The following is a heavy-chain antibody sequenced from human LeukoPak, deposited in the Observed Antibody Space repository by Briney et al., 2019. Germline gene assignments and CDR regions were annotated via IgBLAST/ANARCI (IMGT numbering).Heavy chain of an antibody. J-gene: IGHJ4*02. CDR1: GYSFTSYW. D-gene: IGHD2-2*01. CDR3: ARLGCSSTSCYDN. V-gene: IGHV5-51*01. Sequence: GESLKISCKSSGYSFTSYWIGWVRQMPGKGLEWMGIVYPGDSDTRYSPSFQGQVTISADKSISTAYLEWSSLKASDTAMYYCARLGCSSTSCYDNWDQGTLVTVSS. CDR2: VYPGDSDT.